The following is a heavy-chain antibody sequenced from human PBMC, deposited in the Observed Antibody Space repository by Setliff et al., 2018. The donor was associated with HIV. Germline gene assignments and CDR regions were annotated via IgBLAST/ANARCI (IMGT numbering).Heavy chain of an antibody. J-gene: IGHJ1*01. CDR2: ISGSGGST. CDR1: GFTFSSYA. CDR3: AKGSRAYGGNLGYFQH. Sequence: GGSLRLSCAASGFTFSSYAMSWVRQAPGKGLEWVSAISGSGGSTYYADSVKGRFTISRDNSKNTLYLQMNSLRTEDTVVYYCAKGSRAYGGNLGYFQHWGQGTLVTVSS. V-gene: IGHV3-23*01. D-gene: IGHD4-17*01.